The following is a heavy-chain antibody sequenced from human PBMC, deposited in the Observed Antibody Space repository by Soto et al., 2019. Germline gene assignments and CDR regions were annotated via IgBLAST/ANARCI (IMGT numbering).Heavy chain of an antibody. CDR1: GFTFSSYA. D-gene: IGHD4-17*01. Sequence: QVQLVESGGGVVQPGRSLRLSCAASGFTFSSYAMHWVRQAPGKGLEWVAVISYDGSNKYYADSVKGRFTISRDNSKNQLHLQITSLRAEDTAVYSCARENGDYYYYYGMDVWGQGTTVTVSS. J-gene: IGHJ6*02. CDR2: ISYDGSNK. CDR3: ARENGDYYYYYGMDV. V-gene: IGHV3-30-3*01.